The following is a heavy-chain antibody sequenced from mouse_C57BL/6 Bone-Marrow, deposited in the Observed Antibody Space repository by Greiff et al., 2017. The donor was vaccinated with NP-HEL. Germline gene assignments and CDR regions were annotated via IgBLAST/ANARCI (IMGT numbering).Heavy chain of an antibody. CDR3: ARHLRGWLLRKYYAMDY. CDR1: GFTFSSYG. V-gene: IGHV5-6*01. Sequence: EVKLVESGGDLVKPGGSLKLSCAASGFTFSSYGMSWVRQTPDKRLEWVATISSGGSYTYYPDSVKGRFTIARDNAKNTLYLQMSSLKSEDTAMYYCARHLRGWLLRKYYAMDYWGQGTSVTVSS. J-gene: IGHJ4*01. D-gene: IGHD2-3*01. CDR2: ISSGGSYT.